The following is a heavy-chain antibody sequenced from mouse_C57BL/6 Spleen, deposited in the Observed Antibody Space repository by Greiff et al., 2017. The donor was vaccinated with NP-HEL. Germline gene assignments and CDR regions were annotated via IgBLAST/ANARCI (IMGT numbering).Heavy chain of an antibody. Sequence: DVMLVESGGGLVKPGGSLKLSCAASGFTFSDYGMHWVRQAPEKGLEWVAYISSGSSTIYYADTVKGRFTISRDNAKNTLFLQMTSLRSEDTAMYYCARDDGYLAWFAYWGQGTLVTVSA. D-gene: IGHD2-3*01. J-gene: IGHJ3*01. CDR2: ISSGSSTI. CDR3: ARDDGYLAWFAY. V-gene: IGHV5-17*01. CDR1: GFTFSDYG.